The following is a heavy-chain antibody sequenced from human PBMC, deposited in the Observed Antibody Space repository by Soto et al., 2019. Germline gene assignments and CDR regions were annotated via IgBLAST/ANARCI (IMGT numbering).Heavy chain of an antibody. CDR1: GGTFSSYA. D-gene: IGHD2-21*02. Sequence: QVQLVQSGAEVKKPGSSVKVSCKASGGTFSSYAISWVRQAPGQGLEWMGGIIPIFGTANYAQKFQGRVTITADESTSTAYMELSSLSAEDTAVYYCAGGDCGGDCYSPDYYYYYGMDVWGQGTTVTVSS. J-gene: IGHJ6*02. CDR3: AGGDCGGDCYSPDYYYYYGMDV. CDR2: IIPIFGTA. V-gene: IGHV1-69*12.